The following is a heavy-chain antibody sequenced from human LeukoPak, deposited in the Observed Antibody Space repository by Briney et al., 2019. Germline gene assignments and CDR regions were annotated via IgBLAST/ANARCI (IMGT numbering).Heavy chain of an antibody. CDR1: GFRFDDKA. J-gene: IGHJ5*02. CDR3: AKDPSSTLCNWFDP. Sequence: PGGSLRLSCVASGFRFDDKAMHWVRQAPGKGLEWVSGISWNSGYMGYADSVKGRFTISRDNAKNSLYLQMNSLRAEDTAVYYCAKDPSSTLCNWFDPWGQGTLVTVSS. V-gene: IGHV3-9*01. D-gene: IGHD6-6*01. CDR2: ISWNSGYM.